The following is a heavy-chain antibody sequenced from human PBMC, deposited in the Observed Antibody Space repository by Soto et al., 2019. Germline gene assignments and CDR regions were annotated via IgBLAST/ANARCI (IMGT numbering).Heavy chain of an antibody. V-gene: IGHV3-33*01. CDR2: IWYDGSNK. D-gene: IGHD5-18*01. CDR3: ARAPKGYSYDY. Sequence: QVQLVESGGGVVQPGRSLRLSCEASGFTFSSYGMHWVRQAPGKGLEWVAVIWYDGSNKYYADSVKGRFTISRDNSKNTLYLQMNSLRAEDTAVYYCARAPKGYSYDYWGQGTLVTVSS. J-gene: IGHJ4*02. CDR1: GFTFSSYG.